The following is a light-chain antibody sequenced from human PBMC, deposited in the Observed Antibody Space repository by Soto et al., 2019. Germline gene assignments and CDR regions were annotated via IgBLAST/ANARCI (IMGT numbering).Light chain of an antibody. V-gene: IGLV1-44*01. CDR1: SSNIGSNT. Sequence: QPVLTQPPLMSGTPGQRVTISCSGSSSNIGSNTVNWYQQLPGTAPKLLIYSSDQRPSGVPDRVSGSKSGTSASLAISGLQPEDEADYYCAASHDSRNGWVFGGGTKLTVL. J-gene: IGLJ3*02. CDR2: SSD. CDR3: AASHDSRNGWV.